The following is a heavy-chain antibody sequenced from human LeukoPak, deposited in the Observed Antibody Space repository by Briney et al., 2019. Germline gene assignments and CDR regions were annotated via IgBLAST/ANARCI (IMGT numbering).Heavy chain of an antibody. CDR1: GGSISSYY. V-gene: IGHV4-59*01. CDR3: AREVITMVRGVRLYYYYYMDV. CDR2: IYYSGST. J-gene: IGHJ6*03. D-gene: IGHD3-10*01. Sequence: SETLSLTCTVSGGSISSYYWSWIRQPPGKGLEWIGYIYYSGSTNYNPSLKSRVTISVDTSENQFSLKLSSVTAADTAVYYCAREVITMVRGVRLYYYYYMDVWGKGTTVTVSS.